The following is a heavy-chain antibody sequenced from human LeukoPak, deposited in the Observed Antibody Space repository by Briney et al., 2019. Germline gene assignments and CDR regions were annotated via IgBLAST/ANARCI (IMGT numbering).Heavy chain of an antibody. CDR1: GGSISSYY. J-gene: IGHJ5*02. V-gene: IGHV4-59*01. CDR2: IYYSGST. CDR3: ARRIAAAGTCWFDP. D-gene: IGHD6-13*01. Sequence: SETLSLTCTVSGGSISSYYWSWIRQPPGKGLEWIGYIYYSGSTNYDPSLKSRVTISVDTSKNQFSLKLSSVTAADTAVYYCARRIAAAGTCWFDPWGQGTLVTVSS.